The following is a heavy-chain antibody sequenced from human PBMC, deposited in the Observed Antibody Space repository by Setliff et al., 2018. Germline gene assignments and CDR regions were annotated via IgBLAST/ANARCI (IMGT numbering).Heavy chain of an antibody. J-gene: IGHJ4*02. V-gene: IGHV4-39*01. CDR3: ARGVSGVSWTPRY. Sequence: SETLSLTCIVAGDSISNTGYYWGWIRQPPGKGLEWIGRIYNSGTTNYNPSLKSRVTISVDMTENQFSLILRSVVAADTAVYYCARGVSGVSWTPRYWGRGTLVTVSS. D-gene: IGHD6-25*01. CDR2: IYNSGTT. CDR1: GDSISNTGYY.